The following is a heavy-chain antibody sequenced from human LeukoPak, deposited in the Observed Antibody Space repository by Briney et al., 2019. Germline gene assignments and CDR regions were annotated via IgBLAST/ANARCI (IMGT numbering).Heavy chain of an antibody. CDR2: IYYSGST. Sequence: PSETLSLTCTVSGGSISSYYWSWIRQAPGKGLEWIGHIYYSGSTNYNPSLKSRVTISVDPSKNQFSLKLSSVTAADTAVYYCARAGLLNWFDPWGQGPLVTVSS. CDR3: ARAGLLNWFDP. D-gene: IGHD5-18*01. V-gene: IGHV4-59*01. CDR1: GGSISSYY. J-gene: IGHJ5*02.